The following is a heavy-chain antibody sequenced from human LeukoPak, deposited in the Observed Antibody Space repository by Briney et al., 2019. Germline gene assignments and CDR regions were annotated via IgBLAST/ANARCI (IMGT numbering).Heavy chain of an antibody. CDR1: GGSISSYY. V-gene: IGHV4-4*07. Sequence: SETLSLTCTVSGGSISSYYWSWIRQPAGKGLEWIGRIYTSGSTNYNPSLKSRVTMSVDTSKNQFSLKLSSMTAADTAVYYCARGRYSSSWYRPDAFDIWGQGTMVTVSS. D-gene: IGHD6-13*01. J-gene: IGHJ3*02. CDR3: ARGRYSSSWYRPDAFDI. CDR2: IYTSGST.